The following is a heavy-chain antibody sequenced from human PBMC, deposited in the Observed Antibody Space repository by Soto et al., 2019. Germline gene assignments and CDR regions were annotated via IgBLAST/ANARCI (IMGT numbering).Heavy chain of an antibody. J-gene: IGHJ6*02. CDR3: ARDHYDILTGSPHYYYYGMDV. D-gene: IGHD3-9*01. CDR1: GYTFTSYG. Sequence: ASVKVSCKASGYTFTSYGISWVRQAPGQGLERMGWISAYNGNTNYAQRLQGRVTMTTDTSTSTVYMELRSLRSDDTAVYYCARDHYDILTGSPHYYYYGMDVWGQGTTVTVSS. CDR2: ISAYNGNT. V-gene: IGHV1-18*01.